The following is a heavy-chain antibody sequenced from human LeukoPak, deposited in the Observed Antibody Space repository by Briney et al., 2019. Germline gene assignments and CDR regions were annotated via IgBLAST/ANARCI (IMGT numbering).Heavy chain of an antibody. Sequence: SETLSLTCTVSGDFISSGSYYWGWIRQPPGEGLEWIGSIYYSSDTYYNPYLESRVTISEYTSKTQFSLKLSSVTAADTAVYYCASMPRYYDFWSGYPLAEYFQHWGQGTLVTVSS. CDR3: ASMPRYYDFWSGYPLAEYFQH. CDR1: GDFISSGSYY. V-gene: IGHV4-39*01. CDR2: IYYSSDT. J-gene: IGHJ1*01. D-gene: IGHD3-3*01.